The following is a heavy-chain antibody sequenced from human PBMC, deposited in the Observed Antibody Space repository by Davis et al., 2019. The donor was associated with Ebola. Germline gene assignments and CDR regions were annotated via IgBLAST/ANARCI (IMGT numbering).Heavy chain of an antibody. D-gene: IGHD2-15*01. CDR1: GGSISSYY. CDR2: IYYSGST. Sequence: PSETLSLTCTVSGGSISSYYWNWIRQPPGKELEWIGYIYYSGSTKYNPSLKSRVTISLDTPKNQFSLKLSSVTAADTAVYYCASCYPWYYGMDVWGKGTTVTVSS. CDR3: ASCYPWYYGMDV. V-gene: IGHV4-59*12. J-gene: IGHJ6*04.